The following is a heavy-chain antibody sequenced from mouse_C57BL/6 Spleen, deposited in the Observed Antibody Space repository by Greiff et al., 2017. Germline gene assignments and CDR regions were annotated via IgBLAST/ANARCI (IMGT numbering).Heavy chain of an antibody. CDR2: INPSSGYT. V-gene: IGHV1-4*01. CDR1: GYTFTSYT. CDR3: ARGGTTTVAWYFDV. D-gene: IGHD1-1*01. Sequence: VQLQQSGAELARPGASVKMSCKASGYTFTSYTMHWVKQRPGQGLEWIGYINPSSGYTKYNQKFKDKATLTADKSSSTAYMQLSSLTSEASAVYYCARGGTTTVAWYFDVWGTGTTVTVSS. J-gene: IGHJ1*03.